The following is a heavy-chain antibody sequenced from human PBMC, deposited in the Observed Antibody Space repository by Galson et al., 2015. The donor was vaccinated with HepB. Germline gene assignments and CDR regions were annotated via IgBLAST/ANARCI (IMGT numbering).Heavy chain of an antibody. CDR2: ISHSGST. CDR1: VGSFSGYY. CDR3: ARSSWGVRGLMKGYFDY. Sequence: ETLSLTCGVYVGSFSGYYWSWIRQPPGKGLEWLGEISHSGSTTSNPSLKSRLTILVDTSKKHFPLELNAVTAADTAMYYCARSSWGVRGLMKGYFDYWGQGSRVTVSS. V-gene: IGHV4-34*01. D-gene: IGHD3-10*01. J-gene: IGHJ4*02.